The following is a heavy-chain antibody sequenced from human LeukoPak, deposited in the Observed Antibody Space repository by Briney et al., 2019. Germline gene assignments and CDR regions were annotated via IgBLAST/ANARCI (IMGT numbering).Heavy chain of an antibody. CDR1: GFTFSDYY. CDR3: GTLGMTTVTPRDY. CDR2: ISSSGSTI. V-gene: IGHV3-11*01. Sequence: GGSLRLSCAASGFTFSDYYMSWIRQAPGKGLEWVSYISSSGSTIYYADSVKGRFTISRDNAKNSLYLQMNSLRAEDTAVYYCGTLGMTTVTPRDYWGQGTLVTVSS. D-gene: IGHD4-17*01. J-gene: IGHJ4*02.